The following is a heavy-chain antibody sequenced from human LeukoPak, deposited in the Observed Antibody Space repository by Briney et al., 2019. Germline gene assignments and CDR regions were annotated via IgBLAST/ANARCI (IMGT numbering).Heavy chain of an antibody. CDR2: IYYSGST. D-gene: IGHD3-10*01. Sequence: SETLSLTCTVSGGSISSYYWSWIRQPPGKGLEWIGYIYYSGSTNYNPSLKSRVTISVDTSKNQFSLKLSSVTAADAAVYYCARHDFGSGSSTGSNFDYWGQGTLVTVSS. V-gene: IGHV4-59*08. CDR3: ARHDFGSGSSTGSNFDY. CDR1: GGSISSYY. J-gene: IGHJ4*02.